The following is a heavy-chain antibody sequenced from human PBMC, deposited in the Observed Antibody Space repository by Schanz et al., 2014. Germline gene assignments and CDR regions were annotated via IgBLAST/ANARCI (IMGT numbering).Heavy chain of an antibody. CDR1: GFTFSSYV. D-gene: IGHD3-22*01. Sequence: DVQLLESGGGLVQPGGSLRLSCAASGFTFSSYVMSWVRQAPGKGLEWVSALSGSGGSTYYADSVKGRFTISRDNSKNTLYLQMNSLRAEDTAVYYCAKDPSHGDYDYYFDYWGQGTLVTVSS. CDR3: AKDPSHGDYDYYFDY. J-gene: IGHJ4*02. CDR2: LSGSGGST. V-gene: IGHV3-23*01.